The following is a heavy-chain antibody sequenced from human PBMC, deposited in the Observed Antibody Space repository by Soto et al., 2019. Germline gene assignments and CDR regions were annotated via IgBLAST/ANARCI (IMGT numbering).Heavy chain of an antibody. V-gene: IGHV1-46*03. CDR1: GYTSINYC. D-gene: IGHD3-16*01. CDR2: INPSGDSI. J-gene: IGHJ4*02. CDR3: VSDGTATYTGFDY. Sequence: ASVKVSCKASGYTSINYCMYWVRQAPGQGLEWMGRINPSGDSITYAQKFQGRVTMTRDTSTSTVYMELSSLRSEDTVVYYCVSDGTATYTGFDYWGQGTLVTVSS.